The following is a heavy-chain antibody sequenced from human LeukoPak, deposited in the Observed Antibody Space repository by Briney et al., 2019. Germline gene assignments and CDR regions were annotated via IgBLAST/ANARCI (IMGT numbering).Heavy chain of an antibody. D-gene: IGHD1-1*01. J-gene: IGHJ6*02. CDR1: GFSSSNSW. Sequence: PGGPLRLSCPASGFSSSNSWMSWVRHAPGKGLEGVANINHEGGDIHYVDSVKGRFTISRDNAQDSLYLQMNSLRAEDTAVYYCATYINWVAGDVWGQGTTVTVSS. V-gene: IGHV3-7*01. CDR3: ATYINWVAGDV. CDR2: INHEGGDI.